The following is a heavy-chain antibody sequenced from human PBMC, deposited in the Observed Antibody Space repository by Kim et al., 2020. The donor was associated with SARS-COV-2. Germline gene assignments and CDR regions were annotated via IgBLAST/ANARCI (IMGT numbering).Heavy chain of an antibody. V-gene: IGHV3-48*02. CDR3: ARDEGYFDWLLSRQAFDY. Sequence: RGRITISRDNAKNSLYLKMNSLRDEDTAVYYCARDEGYFDWLLSRQAFDYWGQGALVTVSS. J-gene: IGHJ4*02. D-gene: IGHD3-9*01.